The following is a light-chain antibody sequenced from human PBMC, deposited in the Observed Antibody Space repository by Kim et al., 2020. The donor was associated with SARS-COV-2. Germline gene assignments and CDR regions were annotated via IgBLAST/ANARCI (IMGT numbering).Light chain of an antibody. CDR2: GTS. J-gene: IGKJ1*01. CDR3: QQFRT. CDR1: QSVSSGD. V-gene: IGKV3-20*01. Sequence: ILSLTPGDTATLSCRASQSVSSGDLAWYQQSPGQAPRLLIYGTSSRAIGIPDRFSGSGSGTDFTLTISRLEPEDFALYYCQQFRTFGQGTKVDIK.